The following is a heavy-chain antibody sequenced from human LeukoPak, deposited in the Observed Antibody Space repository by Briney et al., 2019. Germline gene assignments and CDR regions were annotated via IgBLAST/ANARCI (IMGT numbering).Heavy chain of an antibody. CDR3: ARSIFGVVQGAFDI. J-gene: IGHJ3*02. CDR1: GFTFNTYA. CDR2: ISYDGTDK. Sequence: GGSLRLSCAGSGFTFNTYAINWVRQAPGKGLEWVSVISYDGTDKYYADSVKGRFSISRDNSKNTLHLQMNSLRVDDTAVYYCARSIFGVVQGAFDIWGQGTMVTVSS. D-gene: IGHD3-3*01. V-gene: IGHV3-30*04.